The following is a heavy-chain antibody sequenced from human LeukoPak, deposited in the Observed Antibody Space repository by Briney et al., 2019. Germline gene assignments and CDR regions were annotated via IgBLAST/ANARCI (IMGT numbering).Heavy chain of an antibody. CDR1: GFTFSSSG. J-gene: IGHJ4*02. D-gene: IGHD6-19*01. Sequence: QSGGSLRLSCAASGFTFSSSGMTWVRQAPGKGLEWVASINGGGGSIFHADSVKGRFTISRDNSKNTLYLQMNSLRAEDTAMYYCAKRTRGSDSDYWGQGILVTVSS. CDR2: INGGGGSI. CDR3: AKRTRGSDSDY. V-gene: IGHV3-23*01.